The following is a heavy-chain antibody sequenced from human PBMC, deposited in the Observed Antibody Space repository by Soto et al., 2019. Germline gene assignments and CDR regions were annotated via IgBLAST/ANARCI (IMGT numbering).Heavy chain of an antibody. V-gene: IGHV3-7*03. J-gene: IGHJ4*02. CDR3: ARYFRGSGRYFFDY. D-gene: IGHD6-19*01. CDR2: INQDGGGT. Sequence: GGSLRLSCVASGFTFITSFMGWVRQAPGKGLEWVANINQDGGGTYYVDSVEGRFTISRDNAKDSLYLQMNSLRGEDTAVYYCARYFRGSGRYFFDYWGQGTLVTVPS. CDR1: GFTFITSF.